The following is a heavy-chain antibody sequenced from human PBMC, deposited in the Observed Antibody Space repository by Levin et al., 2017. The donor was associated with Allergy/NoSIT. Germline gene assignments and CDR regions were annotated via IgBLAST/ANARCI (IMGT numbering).Heavy chain of an antibody. CDR3: ARSPMVRGVGNYYYYMDV. CDR2: LYTSGNT. D-gene: IGHD3-10*01. CDR1: GGSISSNFYY. V-gene: IGHV4-61*02. Sequence: TLSLTCTVSGGSISSNFYYWSWIRQPAGKRLEWVGRLYTSGNTKYNPSLKNRVTILIDTSKNQFYLKLSSVTAADTAVYYCARSPMVRGVGNYYYYMDVWGKGTTVTVSS. J-gene: IGHJ6*03.